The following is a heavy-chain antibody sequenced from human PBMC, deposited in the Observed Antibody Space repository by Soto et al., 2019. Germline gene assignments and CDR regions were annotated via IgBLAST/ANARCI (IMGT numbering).Heavy chain of an antibody. V-gene: IGHV3-30-3*01. D-gene: IGHD2-15*01. J-gene: IGHJ4*02. CDR1: GFTFSSYA. Sequence: GGSLRLSCAASGFTFSSYAMHWVRQAPGKGLEWVAVISYDGSNKYYADSVKGRFTISRDNSKNTLYLQMNSLRAEDTAVYYCARAADCSGGSCYFDHWGQGTLATVSS. CDR2: ISYDGSNK. CDR3: ARAADCSGGSCYFDH.